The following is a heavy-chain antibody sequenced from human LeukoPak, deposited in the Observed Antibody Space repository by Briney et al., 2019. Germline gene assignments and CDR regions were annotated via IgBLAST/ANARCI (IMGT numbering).Heavy chain of an antibody. CDR1: GGSMSSHH. J-gene: IGHJ3*02. D-gene: IGHD3-3*01. CDR2: IYYSGST. Sequence: SETLSLTCDVSGGSMSSHHWNWIRQPPWKGLEWIAYIYYSGSTNQNPSLKSRVTISLDTSKNQFSLNLSSVTAADTAVYYCATGRITIFGVVTYDAFDIWGQGTMVTVSS. V-gene: IGHV4-59*11. CDR3: ATGRITIFGVVTYDAFDI.